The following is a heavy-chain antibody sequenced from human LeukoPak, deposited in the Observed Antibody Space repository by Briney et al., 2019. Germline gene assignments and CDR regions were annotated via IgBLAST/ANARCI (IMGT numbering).Heavy chain of an antibody. CDR3: ARSWQKQWLVDAFDI. CDR2: INAGNGNT. V-gene: IGHV1-3*01. D-gene: IGHD6-19*01. CDR1: GYTFTSYA. J-gene: IGHJ3*02. Sequence: ASVKVSCKASGYTFTSYAMHWVRQAPGQRLEWMGWINAGNGNTKCSQKFQGRVTITRDTSASTAYMELSSLRSEDTAVYYCARSWQKQWLVDAFDIWGQGTMVTVSS.